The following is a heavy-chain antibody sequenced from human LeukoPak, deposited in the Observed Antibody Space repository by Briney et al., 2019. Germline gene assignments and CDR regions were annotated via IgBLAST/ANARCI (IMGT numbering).Heavy chain of an antibody. J-gene: IGHJ5*01. CDR1: GGSISSGGYY. V-gene: IGHV4-31*03. D-gene: IGHD4-17*01. CDR3: ASRSTVTFNS. CDR2: MYYSGST. Sequence: SETLSLTCTVSGGSISSGGYYWNRIRQHPGKGLEWIGYMYYSGSTYYNPSLKSRVIISVDTSTNQFSLKLSSVTAADTAVYYCASRSTVTFNSWGPGTLVTVSS.